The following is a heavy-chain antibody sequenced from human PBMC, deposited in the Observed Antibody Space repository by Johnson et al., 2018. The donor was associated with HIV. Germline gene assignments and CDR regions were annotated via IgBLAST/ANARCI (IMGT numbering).Heavy chain of an antibody. CDR2: IRSDGGNK. J-gene: IGHJ3*02. CDR3: ARDGGSTRGDAFDI. CDR1: GFTFSSYG. D-gene: IGHD1-26*01. Sequence: QVQLVESGGGVVQPGRSLRLSCAASGFTFSSYGMHWVRQAPGKGLEWVAVIRSDGGNKYYADSVKGRFTISRDNSKNTLYLQMNSLRAEDTAVYYCARDGGSTRGDAFDIWGQGTMVTVSS. V-gene: IGHV3-33*08.